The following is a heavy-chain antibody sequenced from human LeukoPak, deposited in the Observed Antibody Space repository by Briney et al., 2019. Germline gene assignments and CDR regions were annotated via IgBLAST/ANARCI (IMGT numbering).Heavy chain of an antibody. Sequence: ASVKVSCKASGYTFTSYDINWVRQATGQGLEWMRWMNPNSGNTGYAQKFQGRVTMTRNTSISTAYMELSSLRSEDTAVYYCARTVHCSSTSCYIMSDWGQGTLVTVSS. D-gene: IGHD2-2*02. CDR1: GYTFTSYD. V-gene: IGHV1-8*01. J-gene: IGHJ4*02. CDR2: MNPNSGNT. CDR3: ARTVHCSSTSCYIMSD.